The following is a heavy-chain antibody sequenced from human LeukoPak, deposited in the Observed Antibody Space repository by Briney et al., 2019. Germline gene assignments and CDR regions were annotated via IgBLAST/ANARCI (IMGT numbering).Heavy chain of an antibody. CDR2: INHSGST. V-gene: IGHV4-34*01. CDR1: GGSLSGYY. D-gene: IGHD6-13*01. J-gene: IGHJ5*02. Sequence: SETLSLTCAVYGGSLSGYYLSWIRQPPGKGLEWIGEINHSGSTNYNPSLKSRVTISVDTSKNQFSLKLSSVTAADTAVYYCARGPVAAAASNWFDPWGQGTLVTVSS. CDR3: ARGPVAAAASNWFDP.